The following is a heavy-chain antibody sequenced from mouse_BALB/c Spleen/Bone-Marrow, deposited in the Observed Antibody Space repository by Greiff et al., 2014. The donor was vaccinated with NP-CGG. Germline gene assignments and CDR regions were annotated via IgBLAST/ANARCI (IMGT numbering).Heavy chain of an antibody. Sequence: EVMLVESGEGLVKPGGSLRLSCAASGFTFSDFYMYWVRQTPEKRLEWVATISDGGSYIYYPDSVKGRFTISRDDAKNNLYLQMSSLKSEDTAMYYCTRDRGVQGYAMDYWGQGTSVTVSS. V-gene: IGHV5-4*02. CDR1: GFTFSDFY. D-gene: IGHD2-14*01. J-gene: IGHJ4*01. CDR2: ISDGGSYI. CDR3: TRDRGVQGYAMDY.